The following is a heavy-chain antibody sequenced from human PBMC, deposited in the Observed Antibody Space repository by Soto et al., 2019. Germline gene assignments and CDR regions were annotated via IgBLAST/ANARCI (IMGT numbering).Heavy chain of an antibody. Sequence: GGALRLSCAASGFTFSSYGMHWVRQAPGKGLEWVAVIWYDGSNKYYVDSVKGRFTISRDNSKNTLYLQMNSLRAEDTAVYYCARDKYYGIGGPSNWFDPWGQGTLVTVSS. CDR3: ARDKYYGIGGPSNWFDP. V-gene: IGHV3-33*01. CDR2: IWYDGSNK. CDR1: GFTFSSYG. D-gene: IGHD3-9*01. J-gene: IGHJ5*02.